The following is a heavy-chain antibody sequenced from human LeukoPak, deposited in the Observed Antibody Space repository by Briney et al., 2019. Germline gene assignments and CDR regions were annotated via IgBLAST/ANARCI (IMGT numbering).Heavy chain of an antibody. J-gene: IGHJ6*03. CDR2: SHYSGDT. CDR1: SVSISSHD. D-gene: IGHD6-6*01. CDR3: AKGEYSRTSYYHYYMDV. Sequence: SETLSLTCTVSSVSISSHDWSWIRQSPGKGLEWIGYSHYSGDTSYNPPLKSRVTISLDTSKNQFSLRLSSVTAADTAVYFCAKGEYSRTSYYHYYMDVWGKGTTVTVSS. V-gene: IGHV4-59*11.